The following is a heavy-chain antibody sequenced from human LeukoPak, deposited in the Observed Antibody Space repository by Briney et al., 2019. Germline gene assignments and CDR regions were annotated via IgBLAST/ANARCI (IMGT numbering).Heavy chain of an antibody. J-gene: IGHJ5*02. V-gene: IGHV3-21*01. CDR1: GFTFSGYS. D-gene: IGHD4-23*01. CDR2: ITSSSSYI. Sequence: GGSLRLSCAASGFTFSGYSMNWVRQAPGKGLEWVSSITSSSSYIYYSDSVKGRFTISRDNAKNSMYLQMNSLRAEDTAVYYCARCGGGNPRWFDPWGQGTLVTVSS. CDR3: ARCGGGNPRWFDP.